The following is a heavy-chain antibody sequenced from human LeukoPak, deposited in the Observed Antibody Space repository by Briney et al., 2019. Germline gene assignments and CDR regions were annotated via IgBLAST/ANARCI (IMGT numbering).Heavy chain of an antibody. D-gene: IGHD5-24*01. V-gene: IGHV4-38-2*02. J-gene: IGHJ4*02. CDR1: GYSISSGYY. CDR3: ARGWHNYYFDY. CDR2: IYHSGST. Sequence: SETLSLTCTVSGYSISSGYYWGWVRQPPGKGLEWIGTIYHSGSTYYNPSLKSRVTISVDTSKNQFSLKLSSVTAADTAVYYCARGWHNYYFDYWGQGTLVTVSS.